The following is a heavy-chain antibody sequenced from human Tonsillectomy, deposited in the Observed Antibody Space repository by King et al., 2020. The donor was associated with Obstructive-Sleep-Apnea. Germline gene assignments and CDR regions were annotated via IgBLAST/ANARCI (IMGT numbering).Heavy chain of an antibody. CDR3: ARDYYDSSGYYYAGWFDP. CDR1: GFTFSSYA. CDR2: ISGSGTST. D-gene: IGHD3-22*01. Sequence: VQLVESGGGLVQPGGSLRLPCAASGFTFSSYAMHWFRLAPGKGLEYMSCISGSGTSTYYVNFVNYRFTISRDNSKNTLYLQMDSLRAEDMAVYYCARDYYDSSGYYYAGWFDPWGQGTLVTVSS. V-gene: IGHV3-64*01. J-gene: IGHJ5*02.